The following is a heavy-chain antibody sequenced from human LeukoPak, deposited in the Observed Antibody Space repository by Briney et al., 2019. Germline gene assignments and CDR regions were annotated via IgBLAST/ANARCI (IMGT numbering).Heavy chain of an antibody. Sequence: SETLSLTCTVSGGSISSYYWSWIRQPPGKGLEWIGYIYYSGSTNYNPSLKSRVTISVDTSKHQFSLKLSSVTAADTAVYYCARSPGYSSGWYDLRGMGPRYYYGMDVWGQGTTVTVSS. CDR3: ARSPGYSSGWYDLRGMGPRYYYGMDV. J-gene: IGHJ6*02. V-gene: IGHV4-59*01. CDR2: IYYSGST. D-gene: IGHD6-19*01. CDR1: GGSISSYY.